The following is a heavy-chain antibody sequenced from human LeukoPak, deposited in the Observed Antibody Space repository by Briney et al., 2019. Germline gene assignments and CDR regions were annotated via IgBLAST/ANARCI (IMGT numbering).Heavy chain of an antibody. D-gene: IGHD3-22*01. V-gene: IGHV3-7*01. J-gene: IGHJ4*02. CDR3: ARPLLTYYYDNSGYNDY. CDR1: GFTFSSFW. Sequence: PGGSLRLSCAASGFTFSSFWMSWVRQAPGKGLEWVANIKQDGSEKYYVDSVKGRFTNSRDNAKNSLYLQMNSLRAEDTAVYYCARPLLTYYYDNSGYNDYRGQGTLVTVSS. CDR2: IKQDGSEK.